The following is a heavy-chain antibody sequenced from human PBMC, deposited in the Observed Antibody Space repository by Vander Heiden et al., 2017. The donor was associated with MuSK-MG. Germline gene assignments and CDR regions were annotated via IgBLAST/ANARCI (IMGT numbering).Heavy chain of an antibody. CDR1: GFTFRSYA. CDR2: ISGRGGST. CDR3: AKEAVDYYDSDY. V-gene: IGHV3-23*01. J-gene: IGHJ4*02. D-gene: IGHD3-22*01. Sequence: EVQLLESGGGLVQPGGSLRLSCAASGFTFRSYAMSWVRQAPGKELELVSAISGRGGSTYYADSVKGRFTIARDNSKNTLYLQMNSLRAEDTAVYYCAKEAVDYYDSDYWGQGPLVTVSA.